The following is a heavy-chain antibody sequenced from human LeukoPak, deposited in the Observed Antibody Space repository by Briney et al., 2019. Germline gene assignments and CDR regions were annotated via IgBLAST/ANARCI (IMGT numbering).Heavy chain of an antibody. CDR1: GYSFTGYY. CDR3: AREYSSNWFDP. V-gene: IGHV1-2*02. D-gene: IGHD3-22*01. CDR2: INFDTGGT. J-gene: IGHJ5*02. Sequence: GASVKVSCKASGYSFTGYYMHWVRQAPGQGLEWMGWINFDTGGTNYAQKFPGRVTMTWDTSISTAYMELSRLRSDDTAVYYCAREYSSNWFDPWGQGTLVTVSS.